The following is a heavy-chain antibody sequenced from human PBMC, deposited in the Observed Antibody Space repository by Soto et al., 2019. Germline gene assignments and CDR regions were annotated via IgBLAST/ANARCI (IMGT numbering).Heavy chain of an antibody. CDR1: GFSFNDHL. J-gene: IGHJ5*02. CDR2: VYPKNGAI. V-gene: IGHV1-2*02. D-gene: IGHD3-10*01. CDR3: ARGQGESGELFNWFDP. Sequence: QVQLVQSGAEVKKPGASLKVSCKTTGFSFNDHLIHWMRQAPGRGLEWMGWVYPKNGAISYSRRFAGRVTMTRDTSLTTASMELRSLTSDDTAISCCARGQGESGELFNWFDPWGKGTLVTFSS.